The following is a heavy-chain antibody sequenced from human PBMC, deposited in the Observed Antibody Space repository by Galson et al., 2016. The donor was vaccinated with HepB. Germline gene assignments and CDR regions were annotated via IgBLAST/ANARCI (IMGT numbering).Heavy chain of an antibody. CDR3: ARGVAVDSDRYYYGMDA. Sequence: SLRLSCAASGFTFSRYAMHWVRQAPGKALEWVAVLSYDGSNKYYADSVKGRFSISRDNSKNRVDLQLNSLRAEDTAVYYCARGVAVDSDRYYYGMDAWGQGTTVTVSS. J-gene: IGHJ6*02. V-gene: IGHV3-30*03. D-gene: IGHD5-18*01. CDR1: GFTFSRYA. CDR2: LSYDGSNK.